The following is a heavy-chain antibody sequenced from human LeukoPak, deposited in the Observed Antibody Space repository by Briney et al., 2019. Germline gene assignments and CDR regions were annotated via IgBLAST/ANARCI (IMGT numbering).Heavy chain of an antibody. CDR2: IKSKTDGGTT. J-gene: IGHJ3*02. CDR3: TTHMIVVVRSEDAFVI. Sequence: GGSLRLSCAASGFTFSNAWMSWVCQAPGKGLEWVGRIKSKTDGGTTDYAAPVKGGFTISRDDSKNSLYLQMNSLKTEDTAVCYCTTHMIVVVRSEDAFVIWGQGTMVTVSS. D-gene: IGHD3-22*01. V-gene: IGHV3-15*01. CDR1: GFTFSNAW.